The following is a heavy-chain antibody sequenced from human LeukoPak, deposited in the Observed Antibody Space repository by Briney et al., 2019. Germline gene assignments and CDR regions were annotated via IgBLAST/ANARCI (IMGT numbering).Heavy chain of an antibody. CDR3: ARYHSGYDDY. J-gene: IGHJ4*02. D-gene: IGHD5-12*01. CDR1: GGSVSISSYY. CDR2: IYYSGST. Sequence: PSETQSLTCTVSGGSVSISSYYWGWIRQPPGKGLEWIGSIYYSGSTYYNPSLKSRVTISVDTSKNQFSLKLNSVTAADTAVYYCARYHSGYDDYWGRGTLVTVSS. V-gene: IGHV4-39*07.